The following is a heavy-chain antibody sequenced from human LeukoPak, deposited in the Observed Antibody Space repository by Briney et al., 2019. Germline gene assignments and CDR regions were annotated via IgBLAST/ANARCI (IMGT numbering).Heavy chain of an antibody. D-gene: IGHD1-26*01. Sequence: ASVKVSCKASGYTFTSYYMHWVRQAPGQGLEWMGIINPSGGSTSYAQKFQGRVTMTRDMSTSTVYMELSSLRSEDTAVYYCARDGGSYYRFDYWGQGTLVTVSS. V-gene: IGHV1-46*01. CDR3: ARDGGSYYRFDY. J-gene: IGHJ4*02. CDR2: INPSGGST. CDR1: GYTFTSYY.